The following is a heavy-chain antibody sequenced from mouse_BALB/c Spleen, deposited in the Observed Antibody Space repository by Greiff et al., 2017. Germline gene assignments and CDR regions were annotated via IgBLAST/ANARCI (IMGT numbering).Heavy chain of an antibody. CDR1: GFSLTSYG. CDR2: IWSGGST. Sequence: QVQLKQSGPGLVAPSQSLSITCTVSGFSLTSYGVHWVRQSPGKGLEWLGVIWSGGSTDYNAAFISRLSISKDNSKSQVFFKMNSLQANDTAIYYCARKGTGTNYYAMDYWGQGTSVTVSS. D-gene: IGHD4-1*01. J-gene: IGHJ4*01. V-gene: IGHV2-2*02. CDR3: ARKGTGTNYYAMDY.